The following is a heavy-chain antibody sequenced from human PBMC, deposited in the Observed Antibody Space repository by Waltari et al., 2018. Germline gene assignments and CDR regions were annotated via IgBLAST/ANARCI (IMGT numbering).Heavy chain of an antibody. Sequence: EVRLVESGGGLVQPGGSLRLSCAASGFPFSSYWMSWVRQAPGKGLEGVAKIKKDGREKNYGDSVKGRFTISRDNAKNSLDLQMNSLRAEDTAVYYCARGYNKFDYWGQGNLVTVSS. V-gene: IGHV3-7*01. J-gene: IGHJ4*02. D-gene: IGHD4-4*01. CDR1: GFPFSSYW. CDR3: ARGYNKFDY. CDR2: IKKDGREK.